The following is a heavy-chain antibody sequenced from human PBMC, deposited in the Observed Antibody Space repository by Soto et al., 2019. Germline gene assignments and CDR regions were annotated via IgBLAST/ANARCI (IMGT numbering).Heavy chain of an antibody. V-gene: IGHV1-18*01. CDR3: ARDWYQKGYYYDMDV. CDR2: ISGYTGDT. D-gene: IGHD2-2*01. CDR1: GYTFTNYG. J-gene: IGHJ6*03. Sequence: QVQLVQSGGEVMKPGASVKVSCKASGYTFTNYGLSWVRQAPGQGIEWVGWISGYTGDTNYAQKVQGRITLTTDTSTSTAYRELRSLRFDDTAGYYCARDWYQKGYYYDMDVWGKGTAVTVSS.